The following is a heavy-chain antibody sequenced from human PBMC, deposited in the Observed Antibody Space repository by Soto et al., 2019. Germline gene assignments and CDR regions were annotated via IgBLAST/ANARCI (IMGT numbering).Heavy chain of an antibody. V-gene: IGHV2-5*02. CDR3: ALVDTAMVYNWFDP. D-gene: IGHD5-18*01. CDR1: GFSLSTSGVG. Sequence: QITLKESGPTLVKPTQTLTLTCTFSGFSLSTSGVGVGWIRQPPGKALEWLALIYWDDDKRYSPSLKSRLTITKDTSKNQVVLTMTNMDPVDTATYYCALVDTAMVYNWFDPWGQGTLVTVSS. J-gene: IGHJ5*02. CDR2: IYWDDDK.